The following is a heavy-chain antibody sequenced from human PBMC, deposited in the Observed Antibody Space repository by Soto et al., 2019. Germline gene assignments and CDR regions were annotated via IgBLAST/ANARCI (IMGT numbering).Heavy chain of an antibody. CDR2: IDPSDSYT. J-gene: IGHJ4*02. CDR1: GYSFTSYW. V-gene: IGHV5-10-1*01. CDR3: ARHLAYYYDSSGYYFD. D-gene: IGHD3-22*01. Sequence: GESLKISCKGSGYSFTSYWISWVRQMPGKGLEWMGRIDPSDSYTNYSPSFQGHVTISADKSISTAYLQWSSLKASDTAMYYCARHLAYYYDSSGYYFDWGQGTRVTVSS.